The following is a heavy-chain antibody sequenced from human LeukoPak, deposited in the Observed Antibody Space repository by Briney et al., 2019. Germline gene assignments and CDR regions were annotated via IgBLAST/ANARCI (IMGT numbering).Heavy chain of an antibody. CDR2: IRGKAYGGTT. Sequence: GSLRLSCTASGFTFGDYAMSWVRQAPGKGLEWVGFIRGKAYGGTTEYAASVKGRFTISRDDSKSIAYLQMNSLKTENTAVYYCTRDMGSGRFFDYWGQGTLVTVSS. CDR3: TRDMGSGRFFDY. CDR1: GFTFGDYA. D-gene: IGHD6-19*01. V-gene: IGHV3-49*04. J-gene: IGHJ4*02.